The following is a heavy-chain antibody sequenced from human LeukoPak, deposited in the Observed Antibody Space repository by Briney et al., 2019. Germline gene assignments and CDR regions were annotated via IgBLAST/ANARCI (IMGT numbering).Heavy chain of an antibody. V-gene: IGHV3-23*01. CDR3: GRHIYPWKYADGFDI. J-gene: IGHJ3*02. CDR1: GFTFSNYA. D-gene: IGHD1-7*01. CDR2: FSPSGGGT. Sequence: TGGSLRLSCAASGFTFSNYAMSWVRQAPGKGLEWVSAFSPSGGGTYYADSVKGRFTISRDNSKNTMYLQVNSLRAEDTAVYYCGRHIYPWKYADGFDIWGQGTMVTVSS.